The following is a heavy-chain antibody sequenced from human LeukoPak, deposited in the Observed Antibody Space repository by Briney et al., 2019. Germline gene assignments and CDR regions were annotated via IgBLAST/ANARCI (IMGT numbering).Heavy chain of an antibody. CDR3: ARGGLGRVSDFWSGPQYYFDY. D-gene: IGHD3-3*01. J-gene: IGHJ4*02. CDR2: ITHSGST. V-gene: IGHV4-34*01. CDR1: GGSFSGYY. Sequence: TSETLSLTCAVYGGSFSGYYWSWIRQPPGKGLEWIGEITHSGSTNYNPSLKSRVTISVDTSKNQFSLNLSSVTAADTAVYYCARGGLGRVSDFWSGPQYYFDYWGQGTLVTVSS.